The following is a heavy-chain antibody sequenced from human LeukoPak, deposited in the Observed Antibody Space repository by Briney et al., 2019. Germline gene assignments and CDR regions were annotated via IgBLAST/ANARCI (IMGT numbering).Heavy chain of an antibody. Sequence: ASVKVSCKASGYTFTSYAVNWVRQAPGQGLEWMGWINTNTGNPTYAQGFTGRFVFSLDASVSTAYLQISSLKAEDTAVYYCAKGIADNWFDPWGQGTLVTVSS. V-gene: IGHV7-4-1*02. J-gene: IGHJ5*02. D-gene: IGHD6-13*01. CDR1: GYTFTSYA. CDR3: AKGIADNWFDP. CDR2: INTNTGNP.